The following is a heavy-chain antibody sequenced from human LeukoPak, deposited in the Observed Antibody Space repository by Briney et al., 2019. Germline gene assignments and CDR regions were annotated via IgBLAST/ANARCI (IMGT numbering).Heavy chain of an antibody. CDR2: VSGSGSST. CDR3: AKDATN. V-gene: IGHV3-23*01. CDR1: GFTFSSYE. J-gene: IGHJ4*02. Sequence: PGGSLRLSCAASGFTFSSYEMNWVRQAPGKGLEWVSTVSGSGSSTHYADSVKGRFTISRDNSKNTLYLQLNSLRAEDTAIYYCAKDATNWGQGALVTVSS.